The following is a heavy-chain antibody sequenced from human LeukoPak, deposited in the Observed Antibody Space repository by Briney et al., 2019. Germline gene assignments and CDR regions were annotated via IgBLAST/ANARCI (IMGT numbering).Heavy chain of an antibody. D-gene: IGHD4-17*01. CDR1: GGSISSRTYY. V-gene: IGHV4-39*07. J-gene: IGHJ4*02. CDR3: ARGGLRGVTINRNYYFDY. Sequence: PSETLSLTCTVSGGSISSRTYYWGWIRQPPGKGLEWIGEINHSGSTNYNPSLKSRVTISVDTSKNQFSLKLSSVTAADTAVYYCARGGLRGVTINRNYYFDYWGQGTLVTVSS. CDR2: INHSGST.